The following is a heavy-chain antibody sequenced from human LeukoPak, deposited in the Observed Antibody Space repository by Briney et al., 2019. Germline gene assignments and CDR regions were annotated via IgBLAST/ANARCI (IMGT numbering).Heavy chain of an antibody. Sequence: GGSLRLSCVASGLSLDYYGMIWVRQAPGKGLEWIAAINWNGDLIDYADSVKGRFTISRDNAKNSLYLQMDSLRAEDTALYYCARSNPLAARYYMYVWGKGTTATVSS. J-gene: IGHJ6*03. V-gene: IGHV3-20*04. CDR2: INWNGDLI. CDR3: ARSNPLAARYYMYV. D-gene: IGHD6-6*01. CDR1: GLSLDYYG.